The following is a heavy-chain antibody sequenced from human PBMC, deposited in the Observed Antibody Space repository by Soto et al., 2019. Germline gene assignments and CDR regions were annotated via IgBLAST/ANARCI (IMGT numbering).Heavy chain of an antibody. CDR3: AKLAGYCSGNSCHGDYAMDV. CDR2: FYYSENT. Sequence: ETLSLTCSVSGGSISSKSYSWGWIRQPPGKGLEWIGTFYYSENTYYNPSLKSRVTISVDTSKNQFSLKLSSATAADTAVYYCAKLAGYCSGNSCHGDYAMDVWGQGTTVTVSS. V-gene: IGHV4-39*01. CDR1: GGSISSKSYS. D-gene: IGHD2-2*01. J-gene: IGHJ6*02.